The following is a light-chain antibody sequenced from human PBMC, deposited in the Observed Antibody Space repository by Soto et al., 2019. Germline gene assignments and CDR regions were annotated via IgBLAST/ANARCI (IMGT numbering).Light chain of an antibody. CDR1: QSVSSY. CDR2: DAS. Sequence: IVLTQSPATLSLSPEARATLSCRAGQSVSSYLACYQQKPGRAPRLLIYDASNRATGIPARFSGTGSGTVFTLTISSLELEDFTVYYCTQRSTWPWTSGQGTKVEIK. CDR3: TQRSTWPWT. V-gene: IGKV3-11*01. J-gene: IGKJ1*01.